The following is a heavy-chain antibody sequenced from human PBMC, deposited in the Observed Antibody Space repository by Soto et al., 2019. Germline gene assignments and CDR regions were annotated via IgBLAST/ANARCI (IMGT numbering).Heavy chain of an antibody. CDR3: ARLTYDSSGYYSPKYWYFDL. CDR2: IYPGDSDT. J-gene: IGHJ2*01. V-gene: IGHV5-51*01. D-gene: IGHD3-22*01. Sequence: GESLKISCKGSGYSFTSYWIGWVRQMPGKGLEWMGIIYPGDSDTRYSPSFQDQVTISADKSISTAYLQWSSLKASDTATYYCARLTYDSSGYYSPKYWYFDLWGRGNLVTVSS. CDR1: GYSFTSYW.